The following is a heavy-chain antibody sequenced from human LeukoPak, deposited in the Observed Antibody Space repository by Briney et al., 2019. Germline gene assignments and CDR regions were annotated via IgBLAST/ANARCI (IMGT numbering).Heavy chain of an antibody. J-gene: IGHJ5*02. CDR1: GGSISSSSYY. D-gene: IGHD3-22*01. V-gene: IGHV4-39*07. CDR2: IYYSGST. Sequence: PSETLSLTCTVSGGSISSSSYYWGWIRQPPGKGLEWIGSIYYSGSTYYNPSLKSRVTKSVDTSKNQFSLKLSSVTAADTAVYYCARALGSSGYGWFDPWGQGTLVTVSS. CDR3: ARALGSSGYGWFDP.